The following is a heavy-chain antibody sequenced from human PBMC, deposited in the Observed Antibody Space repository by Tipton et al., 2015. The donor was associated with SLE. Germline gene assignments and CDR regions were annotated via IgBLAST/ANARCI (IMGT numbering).Heavy chain of an antibody. CDR1: GGSFSDYY. V-gene: IGHV4-34*01. D-gene: IGHD5-24*01. Sequence: TLSLTCDVYGGSFSDYYWGWIRQPPGKGLEWIGEINDSGTTHYNPSLKSRVTISLDTSKNQFSLKLSSVTAADTAVYYCARALNNGWRLGDRFDPWGQGTLVTVSS. J-gene: IGHJ5*02. CDR2: INDSGTT. CDR3: ARALNNGWRLGDRFDP.